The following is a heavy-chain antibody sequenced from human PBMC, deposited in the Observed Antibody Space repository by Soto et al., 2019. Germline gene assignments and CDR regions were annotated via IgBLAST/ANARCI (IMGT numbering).Heavy chain of an antibody. CDR1: GVSISSYY. J-gene: IGHJ4*02. CDR2: IYYSGST. D-gene: IGHD5-12*01. Sequence: PSETLSLTCTVSGVSISSYYWIWLRQPPGKGLEWIGYIYYSGSTNYNPSLKSRVTISVDTSKNQFSLKLSSVTAADTAVYYCARDLGGWLQPYYFDYWGQGTLVTVSS. V-gene: IGHV4-59*01. CDR3: ARDLGGWLQPYYFDY.